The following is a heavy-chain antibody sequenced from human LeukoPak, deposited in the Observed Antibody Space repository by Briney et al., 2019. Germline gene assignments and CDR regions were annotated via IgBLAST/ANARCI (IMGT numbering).Heavy chain of an antibody. CDR2: IYYFGST. V-gene: IGHV4-59*08. D-gene: IGHD3-22*01. CDR3: AKWGRDYYDSSGYFGDDAFDI. CDR1: GGSISRYY. J-gene: IGHJ3*02. Sequence: SETLSLTCTVSGGSISRYYWSWIRQPPGKGLEWIGYIYYFGSTNYNPSLKSRVTISIDTSKSQFSLKLSSVTSADTAVYYCAKWGRDYYDSSGYFGDDAFDIWGQGTMVTVSS.